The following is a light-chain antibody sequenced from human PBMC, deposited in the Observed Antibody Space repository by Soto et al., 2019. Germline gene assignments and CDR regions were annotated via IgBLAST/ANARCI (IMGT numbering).Light chain of an antibody. Sequence: EIMLTQSPVTPSLSPRVSATLSSRPSLSFRCLLDWYQQKPGQAPRLLIYDAYNMASGIPPRFSGSGSGTDFTLTISSLEPEDSAVYYCQQRHMWPITFGQGTRLEIK. CDR2: DAY. J-gene: IGKJ5*01. V-gene: IGKV3-11*01. CDR3: QQRHMWPIT. CDR1: LSFRCL.